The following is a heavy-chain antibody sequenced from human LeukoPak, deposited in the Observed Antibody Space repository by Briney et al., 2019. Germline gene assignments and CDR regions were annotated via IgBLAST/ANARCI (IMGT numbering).Heavy chain of an antibody. CDR1: GGSISSYY. J-gene: IGHJ3*02. D-gene: IGHD2-15*01. CDR3: AREVVAAAIDI. CDR2: IYYSGST. Sequence: SETLSLTCTVSGGSISSYYWSWIRQPPGKGLEWIGYIYYSGSTNYNPSLKSRVTISVDTSKNQSSLKLSSVTAADTAVYYCAREVVAAAIDIWGQGTMVTVSS. V-gene: IGHV4-59*01.